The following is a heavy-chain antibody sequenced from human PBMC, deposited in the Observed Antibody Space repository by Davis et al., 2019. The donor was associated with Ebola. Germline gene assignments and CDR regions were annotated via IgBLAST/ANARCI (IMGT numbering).Heavy chain of an antibody. V-gene: IGHV4-61*01. CDR3: ARGSVSSWYVYYGMDV. Sequence: PSETLSLTCTVSGYSISSGYYWSWIRQPPGKGLEWIGYIYYSGSTNYNPSLKSRVTISVDTSKNQFSLKLSSVTAADTAVYYCARGSVSSWYVYYGMDVWGKGTTVTVSS. D-gene: IGHD6-13*01. J-gene: IGHJ6*04. CDR1: GYSISSGYY. CDR2: IYYSGST.